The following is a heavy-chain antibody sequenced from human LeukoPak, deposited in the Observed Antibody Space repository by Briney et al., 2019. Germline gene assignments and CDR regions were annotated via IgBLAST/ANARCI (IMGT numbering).Heavy chain of an antibody. CDR3: ARDLAVAGTPLGY. V-gene: IGHV1-2*02. D-gene: IGHD6-19*01. J-gene: IGHJ4*02. CDR1: GYTFTGYY. CDR2: VNPNSGVT. Sequence: GASVKVSCKASGYTFTGYYLHWVRQAPGQGLQWMGWVNPNSGVTNYAQKFQGRVTMTRDTSISTGYMELRRLRYDDTDVCYCARDLAVAGTPLGYWGQGTLVTVSS.